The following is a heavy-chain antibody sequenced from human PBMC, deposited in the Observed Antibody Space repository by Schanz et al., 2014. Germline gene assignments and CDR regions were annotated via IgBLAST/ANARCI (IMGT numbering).Heavy chain of an antibody. J-gene: IGHJ4*02. CDR2: ISGSGGDT. D-gene: IGHD3-10*01. Sequence: DVRLVESGGGLVQPGGSLRLSCAASGFTFSSYAMTWVRQLAGQGLEWVSAISGSGGDTYYADSVKGRFTISRDNSKNTLYLQMNSLRAEDTAVYYCAVLGGFGELPLDYRGQGTLVTVSS. CDR1: GFTFSSYA. CDR3: AVLGGFGELPLDY. V-gene: IGHV3-23*04.